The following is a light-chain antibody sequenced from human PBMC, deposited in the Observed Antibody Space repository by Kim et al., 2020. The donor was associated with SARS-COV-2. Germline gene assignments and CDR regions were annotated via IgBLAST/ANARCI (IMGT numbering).Light chain of an antibody. CDR3: QQTFSIPYS. J-gene: IGKJ2*03. CDR1: QSGRSY. Sequence: ASVGDRVNITCRARQSGRSYLNWYQQRPGNAPKALIYTASTLHRGVPSRFSGSGSGTDFTLTISSLQPEDYGTYYCQQTFSIPYSFGQGTKLEI. CDR2: TAS. V-gene: IGKV1-39*01.